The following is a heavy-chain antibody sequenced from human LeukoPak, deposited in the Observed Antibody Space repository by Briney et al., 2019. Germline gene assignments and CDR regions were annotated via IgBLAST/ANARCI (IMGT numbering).Heavy chain of an antibody. J-gene: IGHJ4*02. V-gene: IGHV1-58*01. D-gene: IGHD6-19*01. Sequence: ASVKVSCKASGFTFTSSPLQWVRQPRGQRLEWIGWIVVGSGNTSYAQNFQERVTITRDMSTNTAYMELSSLRSEDTAVYYCATGSGWYSPDYWGQGTLVTVSS. CDR3: ATGSGWYSPDY. CDR2: IVVGSGNT. CDR1: GFTFTSSP.